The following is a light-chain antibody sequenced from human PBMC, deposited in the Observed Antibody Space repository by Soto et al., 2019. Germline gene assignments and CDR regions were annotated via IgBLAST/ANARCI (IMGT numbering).Light chain of an antibody. CDR1: QSVSNNY. Sequence: EIVLTQSPGTLSLSPGEIATLSCRTSQSVSNNYLAWYQQKPGQAPRLLIYGASSRATGIPDRFSGSGSGTDFTLSISRLEPEDFAVYYCQQYSRLSTFGQGTKLDIK. CDR3: QQYSRLST. V-gene: IGKV3-20*01. CDR2: GAS. J-gene: IGKJ1*01.